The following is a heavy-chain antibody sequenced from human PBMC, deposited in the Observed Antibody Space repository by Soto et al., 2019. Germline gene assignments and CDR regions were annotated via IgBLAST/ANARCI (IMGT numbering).Heavy chain of an antibody. J-gene: IGHJ3*02. CDR2: IRASRSS. D-gene: IGHD4-17*01. CDR1: VGTISSYNYY. V-gene: IGHV4-30-4*01. Sequence: SWTLSLTCTVSVGTISSYNYYWIWIRHPPGQGLEWIGYIRASRSSDYNPSHKRRATITVDTSKNQLSLRLRSVTAADTAVYYCASDDSKGYVDYAGAAFDIWGLGTMVTVSS. CDR3: ASDDSKGYVDYAGAAFDI.